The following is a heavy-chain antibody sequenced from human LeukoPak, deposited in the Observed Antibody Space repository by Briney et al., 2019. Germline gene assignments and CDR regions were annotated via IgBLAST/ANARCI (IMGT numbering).Heavy chain of an antibody. CDR2: INPEGSEK. Sequence: GGSLRLSCAVSGLTFSSSWMDWVRQAPGKGLEWVASINPEGSEKYSADSVKGRFTISRDNAKNSLYLQMDSLRVEGTAFYYCARDLAYSRLDYWGQGMLVTVSS. CDR1: GLTFSSSW. CDR3: ARDLAYSRLDY. J-gene: IGHJ4*02. V-gene: IGHV3-7*01. D-gene: IGHD5-18*01.